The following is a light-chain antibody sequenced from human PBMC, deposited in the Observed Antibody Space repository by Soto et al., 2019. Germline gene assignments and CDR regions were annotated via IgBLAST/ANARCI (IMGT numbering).Light chain of an antibody. CDR2: DVS. V-gene: IGLV2-14*01. CDR1: SSDVGGYNY. CDR3: SSDTSRSTPVV. Sequence: QSALTQPASVSGSPGQSITISCTGTSSDVGGYNYVSWYQQHPGKAPKLMIYDVSNRPSGVSNRFSGSKSGNTASLTISGLQAEDEADYYCSSDTSRSTPVVFGGGTKLTV. J-gene: IGLJ2*01.